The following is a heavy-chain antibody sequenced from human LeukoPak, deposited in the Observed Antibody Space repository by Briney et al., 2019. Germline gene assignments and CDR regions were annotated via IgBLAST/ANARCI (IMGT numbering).Heavy chain of an antibody. Sequence: ASVKVSCKTSGYTFTSYDINWVRQATGQGLEWRGWMNPNSGNTGYAQKFQGRVTMTRNTSISTAYMELSSLRSEDTAVYYCARVGSSGYYPYYYYGMDVWGQGTTVTVSS. J-gene: IGHJ6*02. V-gene: IGHV1-8*01. CDR2: MNPNSGNT. CDR3: ARVGSSGYYPYYYYGMDV. CDR1: GYTFTSYD. D-gene: IGHD3-22*01.